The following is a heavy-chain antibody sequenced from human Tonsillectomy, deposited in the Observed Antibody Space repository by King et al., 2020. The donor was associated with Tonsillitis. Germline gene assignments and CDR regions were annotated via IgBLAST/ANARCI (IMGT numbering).Heavy chain of an antibody. J-gene: IGHJ4*02. Sequence: EVQLVESGGGLVKPGESLRLSCAASGFTFSSAWMNWVRQAPGKGLEWVGRIKRKIDGERTDYAAPVKGRFTISRDDSKNTLDLQMNSLKTEDKAVYYCVAGVGATGFDCWGQGTLVTVSS. D-gene: IGHD1-26*01. CDR2: IKRKIDGERT. CDR3: VAGVGATGFDC. V-gene: IGHV3-15*07. CDR1: GFTFSSAW.